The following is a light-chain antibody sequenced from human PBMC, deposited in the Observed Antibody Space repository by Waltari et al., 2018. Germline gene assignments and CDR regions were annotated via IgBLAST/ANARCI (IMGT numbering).Light chain of an antibody. CDR3: GAWDDRLRGPV. CDR2: KNN. CDR1: SFNVADNF. J-gene: IGLJ2*01. Sequence: QSVLTQPPSASGTPGQRVTITCSGSSFNVADNFVYWYQKFPGTAPKLLIYKNNQRPSGVPDRFSDSKSGTSASLAISGLRSEDEADYYCGAWDDRLRGPVFGGGTKLTVL. V-gene: IGLV1-47*01.